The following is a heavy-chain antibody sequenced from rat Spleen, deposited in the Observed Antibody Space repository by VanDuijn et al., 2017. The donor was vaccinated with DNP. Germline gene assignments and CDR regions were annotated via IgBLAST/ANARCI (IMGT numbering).Heavy chain of an antibody. V-gene: IGHV2-43*01. J-gene: IGHJ2*01. Sequence: QVQLKESGPGLVQPSQTLSLACTVSGFSLTNHHVHWVRQPSGKGLEWMGVLWTAGTTEYNSALKSRLSISRDTSKSQVFLKMNSLQTDDTATYYCARDGQWDYFDYWGQGVMVTVSS. CDR2: LWTAGTT. D-gene: IGHD1-1*01. CDR1: GFSLTNHH. CDR3: ARDGQWDYFDY.